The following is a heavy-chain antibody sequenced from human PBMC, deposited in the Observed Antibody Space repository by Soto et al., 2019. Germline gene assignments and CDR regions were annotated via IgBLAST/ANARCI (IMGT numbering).Heavy chain of an antibody. Sequence: GGSLRLSCAASGFTFSDSAMHWVRQASGKGLEWVGRSRSKANNYATAYIASVKGRFTISRDDSKNTAYLQMNSLKTEDTAMYYFITGPTYCPGGSCQEFGGRGTRVPVSS. D-gene: IGHD2-8*02. J-gene: IGHJ4*02. CDR1: GFTFSDSA. CDR2: SRSKANNYAT. V-gene: IGHV3-73*01. CDR3: ITGPTYCPGGSCQEF.